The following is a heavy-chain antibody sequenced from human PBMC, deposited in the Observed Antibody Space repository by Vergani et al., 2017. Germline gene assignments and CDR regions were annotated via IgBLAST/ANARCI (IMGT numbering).Heavy chain of an antibody. CDR1: GFTLSNYD. V-gene: IGHV3-30*02. CDR3: AKDLDDILTGPFDY. CDR2: IQFDGSNK. Sequence: QVQLVESGGGVVQRGGSLRLSCATSGFTLSNYDMQWIRQGPGKGLEFVAFIQFDGSNKYYADSVKGRFTISRDNSKNTLYLQMNSLRAEDTAVYYCAKDLDDILTGPFDYWGQGTLVTVSS. D-gene: IGHD3-9*01. J-gene: IGHJ4*02.